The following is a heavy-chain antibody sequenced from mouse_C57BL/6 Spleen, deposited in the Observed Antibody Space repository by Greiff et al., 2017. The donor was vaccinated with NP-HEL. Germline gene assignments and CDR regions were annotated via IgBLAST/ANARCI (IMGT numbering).Heavy chain of an antibody. Sequence: EVQGVESGGGLVKPGGSLKLSCAASGFTFSDYGMHWVRQAPEKGLEWVAYISSGSSTIYYVDTVKGRFTISRDNAKNTLFLQMTSLRSEDTAMYYCARRGFTTVVDYAMDYWGQGTSVTVSS. CDR2: ISSGSSTI. V-gene: IGHV5-17*01. J-gene: IGHJ4*01. CDR3: ARRGFTTVVDYAMDY. CDR1: GFTFSDYG. D-gene: IGHD1-1*01.